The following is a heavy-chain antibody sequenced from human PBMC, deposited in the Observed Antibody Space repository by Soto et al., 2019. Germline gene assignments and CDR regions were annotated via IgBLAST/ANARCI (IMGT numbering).Heavy chain of an antibody. D-gene: IGHD3-10*01. CDR2: IYYSGST. CDR1: GGSISSGGYY. J-gene: IGHJ4*02. Sequence: TLSLTCTVSGGSISSGGYYWSWIRQHPGKGLEWIGYIYYSGSTYYNPSLKSRVTISVDTSKNQFSLKLSSVTAADTAVYYCARGRYYGSGSYSRYGGGIDYWGQGTLVTSP. CDR3: ARGRYYGSGSYSRYGGGIDY. V-gene: IGHV4-31*03.